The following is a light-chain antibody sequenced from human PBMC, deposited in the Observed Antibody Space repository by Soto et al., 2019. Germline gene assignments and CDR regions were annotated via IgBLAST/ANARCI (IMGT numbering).Light chain of an antibody. V-gene: IGKV1-5*03. CDR2: KAS. Sequence: DIQMTQSPSTLSASVGDRVTITCRASQSLTTWVAWYQQKPGEAPKILIYKASNVESGVPSRFSGSGSGTEFTLTISSLQPDDFATYYCLQYENHSPYSFGQGTRVEIK. CDR1: QSLTTW. CDR3: LQYENHSPYS. J-gene: IGKJ2*03.